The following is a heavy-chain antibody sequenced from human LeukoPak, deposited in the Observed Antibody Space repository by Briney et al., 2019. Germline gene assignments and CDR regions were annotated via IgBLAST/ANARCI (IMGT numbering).Heavy chain of an antibody. CDR1: GYTFISYD. J-gene: IGHJ3*02. D-gene: IGHD4/OR15-4a*01. CDR3: ATVRTTDQKLDAFDI. CDR2: MNPNTGNT. V-gene: IGHV1-8*01. Sequence: ASVKVSCKASGYTFISYDINWVRQATGQGLEWIGYMNPNTGNTGYAQKFQGRVTMTRYTSISTAYMELSSLRSEDTAVYFRATVRTTDQKLDAFDIWGQGTMVTVSS.